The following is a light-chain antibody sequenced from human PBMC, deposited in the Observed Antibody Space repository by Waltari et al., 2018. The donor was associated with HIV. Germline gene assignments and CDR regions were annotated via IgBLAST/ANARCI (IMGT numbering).Light chain of an antibody. CDR3: CSYAGSTNWV. CDR1: SSDVGTYNL. J-gene: IGLJ3*02. CDR2: EVS. Sequence: QSALTQPASVSGSPGQSITISCTGTSSDVGTYNLVSWYQQRPGKAPKLIISEVSQRPAGVSNHFSGSKSANTASLTISGLQAEDEADYYCCSYAGSTNWVIGGGTKLTVL. V-gene: IGLV2-23*02.